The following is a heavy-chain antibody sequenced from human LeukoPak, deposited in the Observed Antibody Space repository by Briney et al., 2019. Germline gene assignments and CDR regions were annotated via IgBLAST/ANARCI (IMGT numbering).Heavy chain of an antibody. J-gene: IGHJ6*02. Sequence: SETLSLTCTVSGGAIRSFYWSWIRQPPGKGLEWIGEINHSGSTNYNPSLKSRVTISVDTSKNQFSLKLSSVTAADTAVYYCARGACSGGSCYQGYYYGMDVWGQGTTVTVSS. V-gene: IGHV4-34*01. CDR3: ARGACSGGSCYQGYYYGMDV. CDR2: INHSGST. D-gene: IGHD2-15*01. CDR1: GGAIRSFY.